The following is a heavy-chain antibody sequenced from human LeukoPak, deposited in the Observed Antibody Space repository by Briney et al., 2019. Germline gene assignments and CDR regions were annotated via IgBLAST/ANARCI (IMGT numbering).Heavy chain of an antibody. CDR1: GGSISSYY. V-gene: IGHV4-59*08. J-gene: IGHJ4*02. D-gene: IGHD5-12*01. Sequence: SETLSLTCTVSGGSISSYYWSWIRQPPGKGLEWIGYIYYSGSTNYNPSLKSRVTISVDTSKSQFSLKLSSVTAADTAVYYCARLYSGYGPFDYWGQGTLVTVSS. CDR2: IYYSGST. CDR3: ARLYSGYGPFDY.